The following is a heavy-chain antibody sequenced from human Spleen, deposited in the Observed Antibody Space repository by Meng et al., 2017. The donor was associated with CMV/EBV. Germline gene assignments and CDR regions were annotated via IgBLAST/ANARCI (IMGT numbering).Heavy chain of an antibody. CDR2: ISSSGSTI. CDR3: ARDGANFYDSSGYYSRSGFDY. CDR1: GFTFNKFW. V-gene: IGHV3-48*03. Sequence: GESLKISCVVSGFTFNKFWMTWVRQAPGKGLEWVSYISSSGSTIYYADSVKGRFTISRDNAKNSLYLQMNSLRAEDTAVYYCARDGANFYDSSGYYSRSGFDYWGQGTLVTVSS. D-gene: IGHD3-22*01. J-gene: IGHJ4*02.